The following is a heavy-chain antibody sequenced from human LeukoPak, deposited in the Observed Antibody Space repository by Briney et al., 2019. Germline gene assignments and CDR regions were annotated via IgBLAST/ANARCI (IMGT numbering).Heavy chain of an antibody. Sequence: SETLSLTCAVYGGSFSSYYWSWIRQPPGKGLEWIGYIYYSGSTNYNPSLKSRVTISVDTSKNQFSLKLSSVTAADTAVYYCARQPYYYDSSGYYPAEFDYWGQGTLVTVSS. CDR1: GGSFSSYY. J-gene: IGHJ4*02. D-gene: IGHD3-22*01. CDR2: IYYSGST. CDR3: ARQPYYYDSSGYYPAEFDY. V-gene: IGHV4-59*08.